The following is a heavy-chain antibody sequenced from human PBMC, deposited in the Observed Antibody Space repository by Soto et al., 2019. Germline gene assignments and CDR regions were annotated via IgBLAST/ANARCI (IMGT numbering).Heavy chain of an antibody. CDR3: ALTLGRDAIHFDY. V-gene: IGHV3-30*03. D-gene: IGHD1-26*01. CDR1: GFTFSSYG. J-gene: IGHJ4*02. Sequence: ESGGGVVQPGRSLRLSCAASGFTFSSYGMHWVRQAPGKGLEWVAVISYDGSNKYYADSVKGRFTISRDNSKNTLYLQMNSLRAEDTAVYYCALTLGRDAIHFDYWGQGTLVTVSS. CDR2: ISYDGSNK.